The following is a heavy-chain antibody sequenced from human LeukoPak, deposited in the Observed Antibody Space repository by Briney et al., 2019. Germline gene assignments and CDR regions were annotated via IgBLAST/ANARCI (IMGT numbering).Heavy chain of an antibody. D-gene: IGHD2-8*01. J-gene: IGHJ6*02. CDR1: GFTFSSYG. V-gene: IGHV3-33*06. CDR3: ANNGVSPNYYYGMNV. CDR2: IWYDGSNI. Sequence: GGSLRLSCATSGFTFSSYGMHWVRQAPGKGLEWVAVIWYDGSNIHYADSVQGRFTISRDSSKNMLYLQMNGLRAEDTGVYYCANNGVSPNYYYGMNVWGQGTTVTASS.